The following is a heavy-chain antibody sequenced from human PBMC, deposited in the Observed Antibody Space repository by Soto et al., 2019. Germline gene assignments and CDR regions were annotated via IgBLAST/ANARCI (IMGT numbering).Heavy chain of an antibody. Sequence: ASVKVSCKASGYTFTIYGINWVRQAPGQGLEWMGWINAYNGNTNYAQKLQGRVTMTTDTSTSTAYMELRSLRSDDTAVYYCARDVGYGLIDYWGQGTLVTVSS. CDR2: INAYNGNT. J-gene: IGHJ4*02. CDR1: GYTFTIYG. D-gene: IGHD5-18*01. CDR3: ARDVGYGLIDY. V-gene: IGHV1-18*01.